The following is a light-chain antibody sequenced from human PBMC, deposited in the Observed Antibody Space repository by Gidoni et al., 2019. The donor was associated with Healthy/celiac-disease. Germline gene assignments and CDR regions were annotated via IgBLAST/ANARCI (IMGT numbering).Light chain of an antibody. CDR3: KQSYSTPRKYT. J-gene: IGKJ2*01. V-gene: IGKV1-39*01. CDR2: ASS. CDR1: QSISSY. Sequence: DIQTTQSSSSLSASVGDRVTITCRASQSISSYLNWYQQKPGKAPKLLIYASSSLQSGVPSRFSGSGSGTDFTLTISSLQPEDFATYYCKQSYSTPRKYTFGQGTKLEIK.